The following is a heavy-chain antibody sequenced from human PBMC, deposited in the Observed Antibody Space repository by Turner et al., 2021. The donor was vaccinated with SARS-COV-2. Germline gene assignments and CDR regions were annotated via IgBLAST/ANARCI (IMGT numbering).Heavy chain of an antibody. D-gene: IGHD4-4*01. CDR2: RSYDGSNK. CDR3: GKQHGCYSNPMYCFDY. Sequence: QVQLVESGGGVVKPGRSLRLSCAASRFTFSSYGMNWVRKALGKGLEWGAVRSYDGSNKFYADSVTGRVTISRDNSKNTMYLQMNSRSAEDKAVYYCGKQHGCYSNPMYCFDYWGQGTLVTVSS. CDR1: RFTFSSYG. J-gene: IGHJ4*02. V-gene: IGHV3-30*18.